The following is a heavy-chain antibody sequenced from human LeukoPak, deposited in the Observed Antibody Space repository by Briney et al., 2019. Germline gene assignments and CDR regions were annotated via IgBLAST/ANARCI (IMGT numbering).Heavy chain of an antibody. J-gene: IGHJ4*02. CDR2: FYSSGST. CDR3: ARDLDSYSSTWYPYTSGWYLDY. CDR1: GASISSYY. V-gene: IGHV4-4*07. D-gene: IGHD6-13*01. Sequence: SETLSLTCTVSGASISSYYWSWIRQPAGKGLEWIGRFYSSGSTNYNPPLKTRVTISVDTSKNQFALKLSSVTAADPAVYYCARDLDSYSSTWYPYTSGWYLDYWGQGTLVTVSS.